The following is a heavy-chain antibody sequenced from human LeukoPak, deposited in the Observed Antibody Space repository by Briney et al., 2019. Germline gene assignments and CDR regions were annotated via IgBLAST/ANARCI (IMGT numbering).Heavy chain of an antibody. CDR2: ISGSGGST. CDR1: GFTFSSYA. V-gene: IGHV3-23*01. Sequence: GGSLRLSCAASGFTFSSYAMSWVRQAPGKGLEWVSAISGSGGSTYYADSVKGRFTISRDNSKNTLYLRMNSLRAEDTAVYYCAKALLVVSAAIDFDYWGQGTLVTVSS. J-gene: IGHJ4*02. CDR3: AKALLVVSAAIDFDY. D-gene: IGHD2-2*02.